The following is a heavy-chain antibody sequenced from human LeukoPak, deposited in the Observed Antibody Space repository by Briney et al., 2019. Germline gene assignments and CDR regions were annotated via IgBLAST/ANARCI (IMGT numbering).Heavy chain of an antibody. D-gene: IGHD4-17*01. CDR3: ARERSSDYGELSY. CDR1: RFTFSSYE. J-gene: IGHJ4*02. V-gene: IGHV3-48*03. Sequence: GGSLRLSCAASRFTFSSYEMNWVRQAPGKGLEWVSYISGSGIKHYADSVKGRFTISRDNAKNSLYLQMNSLRVEDTAVYYCARERSSDYGELSYWGQGTLVTVSS. CDR2: ISGSGIK.